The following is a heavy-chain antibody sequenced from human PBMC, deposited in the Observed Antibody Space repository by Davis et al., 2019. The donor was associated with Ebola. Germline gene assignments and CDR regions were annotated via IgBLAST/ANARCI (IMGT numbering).Heavy chain of an antibody. CDR3: ATEGYCSSTSCWTRYYYGMDV. Sequence: GESLKISCAASGFTFSDYYMSWIRQAPGKGLEWVSVIYSGGSTYYADSVKGRFTISRDNSKNTLYLQMNSLRAEDTAVYYCATEGYCSSTSCWTRYYYGMDVWGQGTTVTVSS. V-gene: IGHV3-66*01. D-gene: IGHD2-2*01. CDR2: IYSGGST. J-gene: IGHJ6*02. CDR1: GFTFSDYY.